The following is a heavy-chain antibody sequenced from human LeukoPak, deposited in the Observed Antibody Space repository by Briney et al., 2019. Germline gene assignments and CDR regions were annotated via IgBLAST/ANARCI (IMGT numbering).Heavy chain of an antibody. CDR3: ARAVSYCDCVMCGCYYFNY. CDR1: GYTFTGYY. V-gene: IGHV1-2*02. Sequence: PKASVKLSCKASGYTFTGYYIHWVRQAPGQGIEWMGWIGPNTAGTNYAQKLQGRVTMTTDTSINTAYMEMNRLGSEDTAVYFCARAVSYCDCVMCGCYYFNYWGQGTLVTVSS. CDR2: IGPNTAGT. J-gene: IGHJ4*02. D-gene: IGHD3-22*01.